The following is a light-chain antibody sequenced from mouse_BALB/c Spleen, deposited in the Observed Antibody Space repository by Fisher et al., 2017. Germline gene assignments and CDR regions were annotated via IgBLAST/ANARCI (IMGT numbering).Light chain of an antibody. CDR1: SSVSY. CDR3: QQRSSNPPT. J-gene: IGKJ2*01. CDR2: DTS. Sequence: IVMTQSPAIMSASPGEKVTMTCSASSSVSYMYWYQQKPGSSPRLLIYDTSNLASGVPVRFSGSGSGTSYSLTISSMEAEDAATYYCQQRSSNPPTFGGGTKLEIK. V-gene: IGKV4-55*01.